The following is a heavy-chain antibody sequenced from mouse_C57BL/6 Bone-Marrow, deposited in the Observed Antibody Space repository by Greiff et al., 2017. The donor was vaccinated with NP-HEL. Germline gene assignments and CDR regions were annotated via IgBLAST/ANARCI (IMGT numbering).Heavy chain of an antibody. CDR1: GYAFSSSW. D-gene: IGHD2-3*01. Sequence: VKLQESGPELVKPGASVKISCKASGYAFSSSWMNWVKQRPGKGLEWIGRIYPGDGDTNYNGKFKGKATLTADKSSSTAYMQLSSLTSEDSAVYFCARGYDGYYGFAYWGQGTLVTVSA. V-gene: IGHV1-82*01. CDR2: IYPGDGDT. J-gene: IGHJ3*01. CDR3: ARGYDGYYGFAY.